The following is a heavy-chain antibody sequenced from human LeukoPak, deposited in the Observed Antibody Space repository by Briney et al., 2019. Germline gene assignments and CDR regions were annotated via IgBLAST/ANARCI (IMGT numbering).Heavy chain of an antibody. CDR1: GYTFTGYY. Sequence: ASVKVSCKASGYTFTGYYMHWVRQAPGQGLEWMGWINPNSGGTNYAQKFQGRVTMTRDTSISTAYMELSRLRSDDTGVYYCARDYSGSYEEFDYWGQGTLVTVSS. V-gene: IGHV1-2*02. J-gene: IGHJ4*02. D-gene: IGHD1-26*01. CDR2: INPNSGGT. CDR3: ARDYSGSYEEFDY.